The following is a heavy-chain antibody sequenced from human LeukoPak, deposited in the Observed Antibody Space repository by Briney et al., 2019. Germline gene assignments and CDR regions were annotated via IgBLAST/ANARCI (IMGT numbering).Heavy chain of an antibody. CDR3: ARDRGPATVTTNWAFDI. CDR1: GCTFTSYG. J-gene: IGHJ3*02. CDR2: ISAYNGNT. Sequence: ASVKVSCKASGCTFTSYGISWVRQAPGQGLEWMGWISAYNGNTNYAQKVQGRVTMTTDTSTTTAYMELRSLRSDDTAVYYCARDRGPATVTTNWAFDIWGQGTMVTVSS. V-gene: IGHV1-18*01. D-gene: IGHD4-17*01.